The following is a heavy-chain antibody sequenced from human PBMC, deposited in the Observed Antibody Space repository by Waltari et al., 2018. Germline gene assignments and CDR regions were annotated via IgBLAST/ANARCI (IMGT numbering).Heavy chain of an antibody. D-gene: IGHD2-2*01. CDR1: GYSISSGYY. J-gene: IGHJ4*02. V-gene: IGHV4-38-2*02. CDR2: IYHSGST. Sequence: QVQLQESGPGLVKPSETLSLTCTVSGYSISSGYYWGWIRQPPGKGLEWIGSIYHSGSTYYNPSLKSRVTISVDTSKNQFSLKLSSVTAADTAVYYCARHKGVPTWDYWGQGTLVTVYS. CDR3: ARHKGVPTWDY.